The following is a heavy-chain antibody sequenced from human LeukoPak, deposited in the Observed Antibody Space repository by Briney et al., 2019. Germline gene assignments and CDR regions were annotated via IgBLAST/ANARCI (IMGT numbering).Heavy chain of an antibody. Sequence: KPSETLSLTCAVYGGSFSGYYWSWIRQPPGKGLEWIGEINHSGSTNYNPSLKSRVTISVDTSKNQFSLKLSSVTAADTAVYYYARGTSGYSYGTRDYWGQGTLVTVSS. D-gene: IGHD5-18*01. CDR1: GGSFSGYY. V-gene: IGHV4-34*01. J-gene: IGHJ4*02. CDR3: ARGTSGYSYGTRDY. CDR2: INHSGST.